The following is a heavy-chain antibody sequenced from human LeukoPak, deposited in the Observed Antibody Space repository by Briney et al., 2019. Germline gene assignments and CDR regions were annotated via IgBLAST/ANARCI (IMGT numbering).Heavy chain of an antibody. CDR3: AKDVPETRWQYRYLGP. Sequence: GGSLRLSCAASGFTFSTYAMSWVRQAPGKGLEWVSAISGSGDSAYYADSVKGRLTISRDNSKNTLYLQLNSLRAEDTAIYYLAKDVPETRWQYRYLGPWGPGNL. V-gene: IGHV3-23*01. CDR1: GFTFSTYA. D-gene: IGHD1-14*01. J-gene: IGHJ5*02. CDR2: ISGSGDSA.